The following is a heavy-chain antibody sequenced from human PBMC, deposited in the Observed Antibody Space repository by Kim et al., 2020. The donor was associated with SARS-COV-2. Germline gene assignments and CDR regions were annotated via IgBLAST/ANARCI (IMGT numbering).Heavy chain of an antibody. V-gene: IGHV4-39*07. CDR1: GGSISSSSYY. J-gene: IGHJ4*02. CDR2: IYYSGST. CDR3: ARGEGGAVFDY. D-gene: IGHD3-16*01. Sequence: SETLSLTCTVSGGSISSSSYYWGWIRQPPGKGLEWIGSIYYSGSTYYNPSLKSRVTISVDTSKNQFSLKLSSVTAADTAVYYCARGEGGAVFDYWGQGTLVTVSS.